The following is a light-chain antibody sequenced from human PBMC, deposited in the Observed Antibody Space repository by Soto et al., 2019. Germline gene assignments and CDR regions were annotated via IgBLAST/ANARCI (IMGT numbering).Light chain of an antibody. V-gene: IGKV3-15*01. CDR2: GAS. Sequence: EIVMTQSPATLSLSPGERATLSCRASQSVSNNLAWYQHKLGQAPRLLIYGASTRVTGIPARFSGSGSGTEFTLTISSLQSEDFAVYYCQQYNNWPPVTFGQGTRLEIK. CDR3: QQYNNWPPVT. J-gene: IGKJ5*01. CDR1: QSVSNN.